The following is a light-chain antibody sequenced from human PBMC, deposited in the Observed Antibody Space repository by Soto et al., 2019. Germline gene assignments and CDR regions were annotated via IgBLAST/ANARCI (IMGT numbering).Light chain of an antibody. J-gene: IGLJ1*01. CDR3: CSYAGSYTYV. CDR1: SIDFGGYNY. CDR2: DVT. Sequence: QSALTQPRSVSGSPGQSFTSSGTVTSIDFGGYNYVSWYQHHPGKAPKLMIYDVTKRPSGVRDRFSASKSGNTASLTISGLQAEDEADYYCCSYAGSYTYVFGTGTKVTVL. V-gene: IGLV2-11*01.